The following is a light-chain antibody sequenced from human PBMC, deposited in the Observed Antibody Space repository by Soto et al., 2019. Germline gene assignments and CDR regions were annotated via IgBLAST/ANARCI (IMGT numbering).Light chain of an antibody. Sequence: AIRMTQSPSSLSASTGDRVTITFRASQGISSYLAWYQQKPGKAPKLLIYAASTLQSGVPSRFSGSGSGTDFTLTISCLQSEDFATYYCQQYYGYPRAFGQGTKVDI. CDR2: AAS. CDR3: QQYYGYPRA. CDR1: QGISSY. J-gene: IGKJ1*01. V-gene: IGKV1-8*01.